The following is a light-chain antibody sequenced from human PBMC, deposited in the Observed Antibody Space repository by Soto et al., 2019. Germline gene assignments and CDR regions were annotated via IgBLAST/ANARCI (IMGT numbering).Light chain of an antibody. CDR3: QTWGTAIHDVV. CDR1: SGHINYA. Sequence: QSVLTQSPSASASLGASVKLTCTLSSGHINYAIAWHQQQPEKGPRYLMKLNSDGSHTKGDGIPDRFSGSSSGSERHLTISSLQSEDEADYYCQTWGTAIHDVVFGGGTKVTV. V-gene: IGLV4-69*01. J-gene: IGLJ2*01. CDR2: LNSDGSH.